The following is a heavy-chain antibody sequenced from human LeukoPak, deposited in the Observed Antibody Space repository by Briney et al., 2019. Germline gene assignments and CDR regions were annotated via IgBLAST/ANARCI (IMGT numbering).Heavy chain of an antibody. D-gene: IGHD6-19*01. V-gene: IGHV4-34*01. J-gene: IGHJ4*02. Sequence: SETLSLTCAVYGGSFSGYYWSWIRQPPGKGLEWIGEINHSGSTNYNPSLKSRVTISVDKSKNQFSLKLSSVTAADTAVYYCARAVLPSQQWLVRALDYWGQGTLVTVSS. CDR1: GGSFSGYY. CDR2: INHSGST. CDR3: ARAVLPSQQWLVRALDY.